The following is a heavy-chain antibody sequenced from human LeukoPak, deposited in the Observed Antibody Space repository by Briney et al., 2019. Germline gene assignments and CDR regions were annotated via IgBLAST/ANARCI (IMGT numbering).Heavy chain of an antibody. CDR1: GYTFTSYG. J-gene: IGHJ6*03. CDR3: ARRGASCSSTSCYAYYYMDV. CDR2: ISAYNGNT. D-gene: IGHD2-2*01. V-gene: IGHV1-18*01. Sequence: ASVKVSCKASGYTFTSYGISWVRQAPGQGLEWMGWISAYNGNTNYAQKLQGRVTMTTDTSTSTAYMELRSLRSDDTAVYYCARRGASCSSTSCYAYYYMDVWGKGTTVTVSS.